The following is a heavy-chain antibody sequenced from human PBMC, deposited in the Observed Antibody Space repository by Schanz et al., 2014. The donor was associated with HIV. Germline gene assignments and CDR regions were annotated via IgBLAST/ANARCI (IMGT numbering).Heavy chain of an antibody. V-gene: IGHV1-8*01. Sequence: QVPLVQSGAEVKKPGSSVKVSCTVLGGSFSSYAISWVRQATGQGLDWMGRMNPNSGDTAYAQRFQGRVTMTRDISISTAYLELSSLTSEDTAVYYCARRGVYSLPPDNRFDPWGQGTLVTVSS. CDR2: MNPNSGDT. D-gene: IGHD2-8*01. CDR3: ARRGVYSLPPDNRFDP. J-gene: IGHJ5*02. CDR1: GGSFSSYA.